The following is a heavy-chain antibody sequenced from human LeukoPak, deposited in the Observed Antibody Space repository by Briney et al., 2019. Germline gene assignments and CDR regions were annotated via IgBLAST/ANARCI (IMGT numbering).Heavy chain of an antibody. Sequence: SETLSLTCTVSGGSISSYYWSWIRQPAGKGLEWIGRIYSSGSTNYNPSLKSRVTISVDTSKNQFSLKLSSVTAADTAVYYCARGGGSGVVTMVRGVTLFDYWGQGTLVTVSS. V-gene: IGHV4-4*07. J-gene: IGHJ4*02. D-gene: IGHD3-10*01. CDR3: ARGGGSGVVTMVRGVTLFDY. CDR1: GGSISSYY. CDR2: IYSSGST.